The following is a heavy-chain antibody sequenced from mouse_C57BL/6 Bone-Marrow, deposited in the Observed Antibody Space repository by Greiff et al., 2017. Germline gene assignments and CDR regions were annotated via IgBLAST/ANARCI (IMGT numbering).Heavy chain of an antibody. CDR2: IYPGSGST. V-gene: IGHV1-55*01. CDR1: GYTFTSYW. CDR3: ARLRGDY. Sequence: QVQLQQPGAELVKPGASVSMSCKASGYTFTSYWITWVQQMPGQGLEWIGDIYPGSGSTNYNEKFKSKATLTVDTSSSTAYLQLSSLTYEDSAVYYCARLRGDYWGQGTSVTVSS. J-gene: IGHJ4*01.